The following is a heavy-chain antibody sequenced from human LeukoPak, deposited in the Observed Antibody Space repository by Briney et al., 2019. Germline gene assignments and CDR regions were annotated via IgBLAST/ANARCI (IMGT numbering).Heavy chain of an antibody. CDR2: INHSGST. CDR3: ARSRASYYDFWRGDTNGGYYFAY. Sequence: SETLSLTCAVYGGSFSGYYWSWIRQPPGKGLEWIGEINHSGSTNYNPSLKSRVTISVDTSKNQFSLKLSSVTAADTAVYYCARSRASYYDFWRGDTNGGYYFAYWGQGTLVTV. CDR1: GGSFSGYY. J-gene: IGHJ4*02. V-gene: IGHV4-34*01. D-gene: IGHD3-3*01.